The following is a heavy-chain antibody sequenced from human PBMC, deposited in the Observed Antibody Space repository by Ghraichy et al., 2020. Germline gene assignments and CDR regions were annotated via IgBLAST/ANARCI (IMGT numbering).Heavy chain of an antibody. CDR2: TYYRSKWYN. CDR3: ARGRHSGFDY. J-gene: IGHJ4*02. CDR1: GDSFSTNSVA. D-gene: IGHD1-1*01. Sequence: SQTLSLTCTISGDSFSTNSVAWNWVRQSPLRGLEWLGRTYYRSKWYNDYAVSVKSRITISPDTSKNQFSLQLNSVTPKDTAVYYYARGRHSGFDYWGQGALVIVSS. V-gene: IGHV6-1*01.